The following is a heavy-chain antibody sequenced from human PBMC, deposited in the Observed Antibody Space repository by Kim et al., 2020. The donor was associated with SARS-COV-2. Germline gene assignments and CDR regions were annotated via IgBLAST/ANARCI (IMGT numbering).Heavy chain of an antibody. D-gene: IGHD3-22*01. V-gene: IGHV3-15*01. J-gene: IGHJ6*02. CDR1: GLNFSNAW. CDR2: IKSKTDGGTK. CDR3: TTVFYFDSSGFAHLPYDGVDV. Sequence: GGSLRLSCAASGLNFSNAWMSWVRQAPGKGLEWVARIKSKTDGGTKDYAAPVKGRCTISRDDSNNTLYLQMNSLKTEDTAVYYCTTVFYFDSSGFAHLPYDGVDVWGQGTTVTVSS.